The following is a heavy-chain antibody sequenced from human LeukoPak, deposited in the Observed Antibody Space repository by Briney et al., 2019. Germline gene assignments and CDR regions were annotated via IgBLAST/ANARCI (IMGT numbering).Heavy chain of an antibody. CDR1: GFIFSDYY. V-gene: IGHV3-11*01. J-gene: IGHJ4*02. Sequence: GGSLRLSCAASGFIFSDYYMSWIRQTPGKGLEWTSYISNSDNDIYYAGSVKGRFTISRDNTRNSLFLQMNSLRPDDTAVYYCASGSSSVGYWGQGTLVTVSP. D-gene: IGHD6-6*01. CDR3: ASGSSSVGY. CDR2: ISNSDNDI.